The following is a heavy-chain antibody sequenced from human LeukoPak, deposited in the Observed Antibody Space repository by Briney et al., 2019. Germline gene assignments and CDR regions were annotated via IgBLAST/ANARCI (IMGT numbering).Heavy chain of an antibody. CDR1: GGSISSSSYY. J-gene: IGHJ3*02. CDR2: IYYGGST. D-gene: IGHD2-8*02. V-gene: IGHV4-39*07. CDR3: ARGGGSYWPPSRNDAFDI. Sequence: PSETLSLTCTVSGGSISSSSYYWGWIRQPPGKGLEWTGTIYYGGSTYYNPSLKSRVTISVDTSKNQFSLKLSSVTAADTAVYYCARGGGSYWPPSRNDAFDIWGQGTMVTVS.